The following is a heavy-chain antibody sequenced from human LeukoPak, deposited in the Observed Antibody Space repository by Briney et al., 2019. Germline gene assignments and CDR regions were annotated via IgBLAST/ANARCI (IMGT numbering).Heavy chain of an antibody. V-gene: IGHV1-69*13. CDR2: IIPIFGTA. CDR1: GGTFSSYA. CDR3: ATSHDSSGCD. J-gene: IGHJ4*02. Sequence: ASVKVSCKASGGTFSSYAISWVRQAPGQGLEWMGGIIPIFGTANYAQKFQGRVTITADESTSTAYMELSSLRSEDTAVYYCATSHDSSGCDWGQGTLVTVSS. D-gene: IGHD3-22*01.